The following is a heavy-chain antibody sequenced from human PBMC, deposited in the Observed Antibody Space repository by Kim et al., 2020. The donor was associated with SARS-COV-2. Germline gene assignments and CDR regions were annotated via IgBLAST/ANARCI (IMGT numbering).Heavy chain of an antibody. CDR1: GYTLTELS. Sequence: ASVKVSCKVSGYTLTELSMHWVRQAPGKGLEWMGGFDPEDGETIYAQKFQGRVTMTEDTSTDTAYMELSSLRSEDTAVYYCATVREDVYYDSRNMEHDAFDIWGQGTMVTVSS. J-gene: IGHJ3*02. D-gene: IGHD3-22*01. V-gene: IGHV1-24*01. CDR2: FDPEDGET. CDR3: ATVREDVYYDSRNMEHDAFDI.